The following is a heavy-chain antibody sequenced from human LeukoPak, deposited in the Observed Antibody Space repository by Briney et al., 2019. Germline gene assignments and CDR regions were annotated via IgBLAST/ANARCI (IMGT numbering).Heavy chain of an antibody. Sequence: GGSLRLSCAASGFTFSNAWMSWVRQAPGKGLEWVGRIKSKTDGGTTDYAAPVKGRFTISRDDSKNTLYLQMNSLKTEDTAVYYCTCSSWYEDYYMDVWGKGTTVTVSS. V-gene: IGHV3-15*01. CDR3: TCSSWYEDYYMDV. CDR2: IKSKTDGGTT. CDR1: GFTFSNAW. D-gene: IGHD6-13*01. J-gene: IGHJ6*03.